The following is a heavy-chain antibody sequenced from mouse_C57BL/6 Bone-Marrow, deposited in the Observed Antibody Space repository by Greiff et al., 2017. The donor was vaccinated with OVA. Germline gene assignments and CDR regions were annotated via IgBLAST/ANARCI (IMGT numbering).Heavy chain of an antibody. Sequence: QVQLQQPGAELVKPGASVKLSCTASGYTFTSYWMQWVKQRPGQGLEWIGEIDPSDSYTNYNQKFQGKATLTADTSSSTAYMQLSSLTSEDSAVYYGARWMHGPYYFDYWGQGTTLTVSS. CDR2: IDPSDSYT. CDR3: ARWMHGPYYFDY. V-gene: IGHV1-50*01. D-gene: IGHD1-2*01. J-gene: IGHJ2*01. CDR1: GYTFTSYW.